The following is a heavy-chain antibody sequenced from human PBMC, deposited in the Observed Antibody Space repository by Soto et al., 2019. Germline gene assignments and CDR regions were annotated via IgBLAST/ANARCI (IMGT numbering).Heavy chain of an antibody. CDR3: ARGSIQLWLGGFGAFDI. CDR2: IYYSGRT. V-gene: IGHV4-59*01. D-gene: IGHD5-18*01. Sequence: QVQLQESGPGLGKPSGTLSLTCTVSGGSISSYSWSWIRQPPGKELEWIGYIYYSGRTNYNPSLKCRATIAVDTSKGQFSLKLSSVTAADTGVSYCARGSIQLWLGGFGAFDIWGQGTMVTVSS. CDR1: GGSISSYS. J-gene: IGHJ3*02.